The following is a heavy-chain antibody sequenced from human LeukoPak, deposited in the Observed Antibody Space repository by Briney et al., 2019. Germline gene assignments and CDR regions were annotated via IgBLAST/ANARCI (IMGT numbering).Heavy chain of an antibody. CDR2: IYSGGST. V-gene: IGHV3-66*01. CDR1: GFAFRSYA. J-gene: IGHJ6*03. CDR3: ARSRYCSSTSCYPDYYYYYMDV. Sequence: PGGSLRLSCSASGFAFRSYAMSWVRQAPGKGLEWVSVIYSGGSTYYADSVKGRFTISRDNSKNTLYLQMNSLRAEDTAVDYCARSRYCSSTSCYPDYYYYYMDVWGKGTTVTISS. D-gene: IGHD2-2*01.